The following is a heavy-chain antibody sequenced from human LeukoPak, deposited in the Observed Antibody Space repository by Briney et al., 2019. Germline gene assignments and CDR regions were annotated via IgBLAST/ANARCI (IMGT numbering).Heavy chain of an antibody. CDR3: ARDDYSSSDY. J-gene: IGHJ4*02. CDR2: IKQDGSEK. CDR1: GFTFSNYW. Sequence: GGSLRLSCAASGFTFSNYWMSWVRQAPGKGLEWVANIKQDGSEKYYVDSVKGRFTISRDNAKNSLYLQMNSLRAEDTAVYYCARDDYSSSDYWGQGTLVTVSS. V-gene: IGHV3-7*03. D-gene: IGHD6-6*01.